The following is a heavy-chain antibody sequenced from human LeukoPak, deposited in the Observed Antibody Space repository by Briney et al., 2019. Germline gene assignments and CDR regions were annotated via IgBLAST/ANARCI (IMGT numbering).Heavy chain of an antibody. CDR1: GASISSSSYY. D-gene: IGHD7-27*01. CDR2: IYYTGST. Sequence: SETLSLTCTVSGASISSSSYYWGWIRQPPGKGLEWIGSIYYTGSTYYSPSLKSRVTISIDTSKNQFSLKLSSVTAADTAVYYCARDWDGMDVWGQGTTVTVSS. V-gene: IGHV4-39*07. J-gene: IGHJ6*02. CDR3: ARDWDGMDV.